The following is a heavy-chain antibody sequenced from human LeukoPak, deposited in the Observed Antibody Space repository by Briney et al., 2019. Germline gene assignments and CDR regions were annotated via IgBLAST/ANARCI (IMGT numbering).Heavy chain of an antibody. CDR3: ARAVLWFGEPSHIDY. J-gene: IGHJ4*02. Sequence: ASVKVSCKASGYTFTSYGISWVRQAPGQGLEWMGWITAYNDNTNYAQKLQGRVTMTTDTSTSTAYMEVRSLRSDDTAVYYCARAVLWFGEPSHIDYWGQGTLVTASS. CDR1: GYTFTSYG. CDR2: ITAYNDNT. D-gene: IGHD3-10*01. V-gene: IGHV1-18*01.